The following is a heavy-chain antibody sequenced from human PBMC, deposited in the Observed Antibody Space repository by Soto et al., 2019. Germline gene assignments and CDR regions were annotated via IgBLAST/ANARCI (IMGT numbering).Heavy chain of an antibody. Sequence: PSETLSLTCPVSGGSISSGGYYWSWIRQHPGKGLEWIGYIYYSGSTYYNPSLKSRVTISVGTSKNQFSLKLSSVTAADTAVYYCARDLGQGGGVDYWGQGTLVTVSS. J-gene: IGHJ4*02. V-gene: IGHV4-31*03. D-gene: IGHD3-16*01. CDR2: IYYSGST. CDR3: ARDLGQGGGVDY. CDR1: GGSISSGGYY.